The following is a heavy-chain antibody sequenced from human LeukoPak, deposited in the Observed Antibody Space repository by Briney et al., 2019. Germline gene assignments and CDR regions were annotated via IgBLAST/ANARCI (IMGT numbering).Heavy chain of an antibody. J-gene: IGHJ4*02. CDR1: GYTFTSYD. CDR3: AGRRRDGYNYEFRY. D-gene: IGHD5-24*01. CDR2: INPNRGNT. V-gene: IGHV1-8*03. Sequence: ASLTLSCTASGYTFTSYDMNWVRQAPGKGLEWMGWINPNRGNTDYAQKFQGRVTITRNTSISTAYMELTSLRSEDTAVYYCAGRRRDGYNYEFRYWGQGTLVTVSS.